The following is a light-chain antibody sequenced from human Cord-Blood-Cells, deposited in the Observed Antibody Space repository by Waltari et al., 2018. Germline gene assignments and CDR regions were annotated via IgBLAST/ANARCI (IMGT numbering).Light chain of an antibody. CDR2: LGS. CDR3: MQYLQTPHT. Sequence: MTQSPLSLPVTPGEPPSISSSPSQSFLHSNAYNYLDWYLQKPGQSPQLLIHLGSTRASGVPDRFSGSGSGTDFTLNISRVEAEDVGVYYCMQYLQTPHTFGQGTKLEIK. CDR1: QSFLHSNAYNY. J-gene: IGKJ2*01. V-gene: IGKV2-28*01.